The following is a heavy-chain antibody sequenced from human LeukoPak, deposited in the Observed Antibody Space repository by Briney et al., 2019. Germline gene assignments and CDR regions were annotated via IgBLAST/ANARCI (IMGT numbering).Heavy chain of an antibody. J-gene: IGHJ5*02. CDR3: ARVRGWELQWFDP. V-gene: IGHV3-66*01. D-gene: IGHD3-10*01. CDR2: LYSGGSP. Sequence: PGGSLRLSCAASGFTVTNNCMNWVRQAPGKGLEWVSVLYSGGSPYYADSVKGRFTISRDNSKNTLYLQMNNLRAEDTAVYYCARVRGWELQWFDPWGQGTLVTVSS. CDR1: GFTVTNNC.